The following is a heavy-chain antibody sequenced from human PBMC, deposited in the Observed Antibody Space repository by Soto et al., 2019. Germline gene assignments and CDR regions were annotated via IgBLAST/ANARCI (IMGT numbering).Heavy chain of an antibody. CDR1: GCTFSGYA. J-gene: IGHJ5*02. Sequence: ASVKVSCKASGCTFSGYAISWVRQAPGQGLEWMGGIIPIFGRANYAQKFQGRVTITADESTCTAYMELSSLRSEDTAVYYCARVPRPGEYYDFWSGYENWFDPWGQGTLVTVSS. D-gene: IGHD3-3*01. CDR3: ARVPRPGEYYDFWSGYENWFDP. CDR2: IIPIFGRA. V-gene: IGHV1-69*13.